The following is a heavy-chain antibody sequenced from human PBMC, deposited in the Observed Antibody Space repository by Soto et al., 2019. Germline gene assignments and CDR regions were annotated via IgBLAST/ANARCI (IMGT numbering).Heavy chain of an antibody. CDR2: ISIRGGDE. D-gene: IGHD1-1*01. CDR3: ARGTIVSRHHLDY. Sequence: QVQLVESGGGVVQPGKSLRLSCAASGFTFSSYAMHWARQAPGKGLEWVTVISIRGGDEYYAESVRGRFTISRDDSKNTLYLQMDSLRVEDTAVYYCARGTIVSRHHLDYWGQGTLFTVSS. J-gene: IGHJ4*02. CDR1: GFTFSSYA. V-gene: IGHV3-30*03.